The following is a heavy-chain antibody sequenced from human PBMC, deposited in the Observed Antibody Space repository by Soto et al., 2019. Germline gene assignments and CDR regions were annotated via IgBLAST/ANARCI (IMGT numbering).Heavy chain of an antibody. CDR2: IKQDGSEK. CDR3: ARVVVTAIGRISSPFDY. Sequence: PGGSLRLPCAASGLTFSSYWMSWVRQAPGKGLEWVANIKQDGSEKYYVDSGKGRFTISRDNAKNSLYLQMNSLRAEDTAVYYCARVVVTAIGRISSPFDYWGQGSRVIVSA. J-gene: IGHJ4*02. CDR1: GLTFSSYW. D-gene: IGHD2-21*02. V-gene: IGHV3-7*01.